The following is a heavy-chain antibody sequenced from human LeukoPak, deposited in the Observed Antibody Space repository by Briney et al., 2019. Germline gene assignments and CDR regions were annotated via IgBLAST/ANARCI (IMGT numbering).Heavy chain of an antibody. Sequence: PSETLSLTCTVSGGSISSYYWSWIRQPPGKGLEWIGYIYTSGSTNYNPSLKSRVTISVDKSKNQFSLKLSSVTAADTAVYYCARGQLYYYDSSGYYDAFDIWGQGTMVTVSS. CDR1: GGSISSYY. J-gene: IGHJ3*02. CDR3: ARGQLYYYDSSGYYDAFDI. D-gene: IGHD3-22*01. V-gene: IGHV4-4*09. CDR2: IYTSGST.